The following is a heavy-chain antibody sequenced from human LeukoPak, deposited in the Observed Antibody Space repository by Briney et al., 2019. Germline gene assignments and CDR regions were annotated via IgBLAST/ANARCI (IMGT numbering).Heavy chain of an antibody. J-gene: IGHJ4*02. CDR3: AKDRGNIAAAGTELDY. D-gene: IGHD6-13*01. CDR1: GFTFDDYA. CDR2: ISWNSGSI. V-gene: IGHV3-9*01. Sequence: GGSLRLSCAASGFTFDDYAMHWVRHAPGKGLEWVSGISWNSGSIGYADSVKGRFTISRDNAKNSLYLQMNSLRAEDTALYYCAKDRGNIAAAGTELDYWGQGTLVTVSS.